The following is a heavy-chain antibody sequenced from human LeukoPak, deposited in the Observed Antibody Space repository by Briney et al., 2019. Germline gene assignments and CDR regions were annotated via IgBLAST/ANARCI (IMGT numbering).Heavy chain of an antibody. D-gene: IGHD2-2*01. Sequence: GGSLRLSCAASGFTFSSYGMSWVRQAPGKGLEWVSYISSSSSTIYYADSVKGRFTISRDNAKNSLYLQMNSLRAEDTAVYYCAREGRYCSSTSCSGSFDYWGQGTLVTVSS. J-gene: IGHJ4*02. CDR2: ISSSSSTI. CDR3: AREGRYCSSTSCSGSFDY. CDR1: GFTFSSYG. V-gene: IGHV3-48*04.